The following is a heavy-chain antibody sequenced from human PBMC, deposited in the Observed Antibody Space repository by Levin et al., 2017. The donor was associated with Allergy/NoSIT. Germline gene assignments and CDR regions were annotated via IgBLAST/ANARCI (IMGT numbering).Heavy chain of an antibody. D-gene: IGHD6-19*01. Sequence: QSGGSLRLSCAASGFTFSSYEMNWVRQAPGKGLEWVSYISSSGSTIYYADSVKGRFTISRDNAKNSLYLQMNSLRAEDTAVYYCARGEQWLVRLLQPYDYWGQGTLVTVSS. CDR2: ISSSGSTI. V-gene: IGHV3-48*03. J-gene: IGHJ4*02. CDR3: ARGEQWLVRLLQPYDY. CDR1: GFTFSSYE.